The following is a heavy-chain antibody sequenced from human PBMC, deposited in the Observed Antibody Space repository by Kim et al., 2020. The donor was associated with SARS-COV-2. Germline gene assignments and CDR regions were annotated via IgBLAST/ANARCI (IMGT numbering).Heavy chain of an antibody. CDR1: GFTFSSYG. D-gene: IGHD3-16*01. CDR3: ANYGNVGY. J-gene: IGHJ4*02. V-gene: IGHV3-30*18. CDR2: ISYDGSNK. Sequence: GGSLRLSCAASGFTFSSYGMHWVRQAPGKGLEWVAVISYDGSNKYYADSVKGRFTISRDNSKNTLYLQMNSLRAEDTAVYYCANYGNVGYLGQGTLVTVSS.